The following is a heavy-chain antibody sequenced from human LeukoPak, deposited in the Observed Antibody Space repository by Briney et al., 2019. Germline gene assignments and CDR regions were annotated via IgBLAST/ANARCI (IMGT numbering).Heavy chain of an antibody. CDR1: GGSISSYY. J-gene: IGHJ1*01. V-gene: IGHV4-59*08. Sequence: SETLSLTCTVSGGSISSYYWSWIRQPPGKGLEWIGYIYYSGSTNYNPSLKSRVTISVDTSKNQFSLKLSSVTAADTAVYYCARSVSSGWCRHALQHWGQGTLVTVSS. CDR3: ARSVSSGWCRHALQH. CDR2: IYYSGST. D-gene: IGHD6-19*01.